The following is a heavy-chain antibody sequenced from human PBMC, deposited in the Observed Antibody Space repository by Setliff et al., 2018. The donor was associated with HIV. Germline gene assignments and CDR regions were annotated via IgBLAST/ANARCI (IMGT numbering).Heavy chain of an antibody. CDR2: IKQDGSEK. CDR1: KFIFSSYS. D-gene: IGHD6-13*01. J-gene: IGHJ4*02. CDR3: ARPIAAAGLFDS. Sequence: GGSLRLSCVASKFIFSSYSMSWVRQAPGKGLEWVANIKQDGSEKYYVDSVKGRFTISRDNAKNSLYLQMNSLRAEDTAVYYCARPIAAAGLFDSWGQGTLVTVSS. V-gene: IGHV3-7*01.